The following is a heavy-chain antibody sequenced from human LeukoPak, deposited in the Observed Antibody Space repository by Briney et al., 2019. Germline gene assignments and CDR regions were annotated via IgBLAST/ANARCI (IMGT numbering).Heavy chain of an antibody. CDR1: GLTVSSSY. CDR3: ARSRASITMIVD. J-gene: IGHJ4*02. CDR2: IYNDGST. D-gene: IGHD3-22*01. V-gene: IGHV3-53*01. Sequence: GGSLRLSCAASGLTVSSSYMSWVRQAPGKGLEWVSIIYNDGSTYYADSMKGRLTISRDNSKNTLYLQVNSLRAEDTAMYYCARSRASITMIVDWGQGTLVTVSS.